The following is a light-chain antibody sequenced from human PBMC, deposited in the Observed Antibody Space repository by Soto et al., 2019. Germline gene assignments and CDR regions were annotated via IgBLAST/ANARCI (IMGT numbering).Light chain of an antibody. CDR1: QSINSW. V-gene: IGKV1-5*03. CDR2: KAY. Sequence: DIQMTQSPSTLSASIGDTVIITCRASQSINSWLAWYQQKPGKAPKLLIHKAYTLESGVPSRYSGSKSGTDVTRPISSLQPDDFATFYCQQYDRFPYTFGQGTKLEIK. J-gene: IGKJ2*01. CDR3: QQYDRFPYT.